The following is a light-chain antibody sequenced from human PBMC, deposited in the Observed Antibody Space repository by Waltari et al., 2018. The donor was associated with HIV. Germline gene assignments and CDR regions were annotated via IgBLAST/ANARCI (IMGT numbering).Light chain of an antibody. V-gene: IGLV2-14*01. CDR2: EVT. CDR3: SSYTNINTVV. Sequence: QSALTQPASVSGSPGQSITMSCTGVPSDVGAYDYVSWYQQHPGKAPKLIIYEVTNRPSGGSNRFSGSKSGITASLTISGLQTEDEADYYCSSYTNINTVVFGGGTKLTVL. CDR1: PSDVGAYDY. J-gene: IGLJ2*01.